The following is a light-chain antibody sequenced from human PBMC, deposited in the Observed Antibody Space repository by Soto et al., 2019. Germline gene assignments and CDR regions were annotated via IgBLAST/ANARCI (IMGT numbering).Light chain of an antibody. J-gene: IGLJ3*02. CDR2: EIS. V-gene: IGLV2-14*01. CDR1: SSDVGGYNY. CDR3: SSYTSSSTPV. Sequence: QSALTQPASVSGSPGQSITISCTGTSSDVGGYNYVSWYQQHPGTAPKLMIYEISNRPSGVSNRFSGSKSGNTASLTIAGLQAEDEADYYCSSYTSSSTPVFGGGTQLTVL.